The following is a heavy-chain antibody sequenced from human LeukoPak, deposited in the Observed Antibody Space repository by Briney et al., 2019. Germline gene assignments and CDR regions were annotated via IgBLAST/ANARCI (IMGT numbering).Heavy chain of an antibody. CDR3: ARVLGAGTFDS. Sequence: GGSLRLSCAVSGFNFSYFAMHWFRQAPGKGLEWVAVISHDGKKKYHAGSVKGRFSISRDDSKNTLYLQMNSLTAEDTAVYFCARVLGAGTFDSWGQGALVTVSS. CDR2: ISHDGKKK. CDR1: GFNFSYFA. D-gene: IGHD1-26*01. V-gene: IGHV3-30*04. J-gene: IGHJ4*02.